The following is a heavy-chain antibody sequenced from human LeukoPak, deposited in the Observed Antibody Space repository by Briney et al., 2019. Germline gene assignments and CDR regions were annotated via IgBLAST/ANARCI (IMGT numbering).Heavy chain of an antibody. CDR1: GFNINNYA. D-gene: IGHD3-22*01. CDR3: GLAAYYYDSSGSDDAFDI. CDR2: ISSNGGST. Sequence: GGSLRLSCSASGFNINNYAMNWVRQAPGKGLEYVSAISSNGGSTYYADSVKGRCTISRDNPKNTLYLQMSSLRAEDTAVYYCGLAAYYYDSSGSDDAFDIWGQGTMVIVSS. V-gene: IGHV3-64D*08. J-gene: IGHJ3*02.